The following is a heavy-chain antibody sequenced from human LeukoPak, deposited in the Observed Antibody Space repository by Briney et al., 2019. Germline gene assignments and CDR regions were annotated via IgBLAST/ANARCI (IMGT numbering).Heavy chain of an antibody. CDR1: GGSFSGYY. CDR3: ARGRRYSSSWYSDY. CDR2: INHSGST. J-gene: IGHJ4*02. D-gene: IGHD6-13*01. Sequence: SETLSLTCAVYGGSFSGYYWSWIRQPPGKGLEWIGEINHSGSTNYNPSLKSRVTISVDTSKNQFSLKLSSVTAADTAVYYCARGRRYSSSWYSDYWGPGTLVTVSS. V-gene: IGHV4-34*01.